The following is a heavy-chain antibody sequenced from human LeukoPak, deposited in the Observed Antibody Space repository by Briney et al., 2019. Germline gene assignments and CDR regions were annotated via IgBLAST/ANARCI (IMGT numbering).Heavy chain of an antibody. CDR2: IYYSGTT. Sequence: SETLSLTCTVSGGSISYYYWSWIRQSPGKGLEWIGYIYYSGTTNYNPSLKSRVTISVDTSKNQFSLQLRSVTAADTAVYYCARATRFSAFDIWGQGTMVTVSS. CDR1: GGSISYYY. J-gene: IGHJ3*02. CDR3: ARATRFSAFDI. V-gene: IGHV4-59*01. D-gene: IGHD2-15*01.